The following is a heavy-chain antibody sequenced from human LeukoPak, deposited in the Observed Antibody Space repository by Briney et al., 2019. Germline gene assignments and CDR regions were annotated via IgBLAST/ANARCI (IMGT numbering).Heavy chain of an antibody. CDR2: ISYDGSNK. CDR1: GFTFSGYA. V-gene: IGHV3-30-3*01. CDR3: ARDLRNYFDY. Sequence: GGSLRLSCAASGFTFSGYAMHWVRQAPGKGLEWVAVISYDGSNKYYADSVKGRFTISRDNSKNTLYLQMNSLRAEDTAVYYCARDLRNYFDYWGQGPLVTVSS. J-gene: IGHJ4*02. D-gene: IGHD4-17*01.